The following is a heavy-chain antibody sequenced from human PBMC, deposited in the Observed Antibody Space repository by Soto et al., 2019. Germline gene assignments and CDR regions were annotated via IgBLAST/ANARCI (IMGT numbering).Heavy chain of an antibody. Sequence: GGSLRLSCAASGFTFNNYWMHWVRQAPGKGLVWVSRIKTDGSSPNYADSVEGRFTISSDNAKNTLYLQMNSLRVEDTAVYYCARDRIAGSGSCDNWGQGTLVTVSS. CDR2: IKTDGSSP. CDR1: GFTFNNYW. V-gene: IGHV3-74*01. D-gene: IGHD3-10*01. J-gene: IGHJ4*02. CDR3: ARDRIAGSGSCDN.